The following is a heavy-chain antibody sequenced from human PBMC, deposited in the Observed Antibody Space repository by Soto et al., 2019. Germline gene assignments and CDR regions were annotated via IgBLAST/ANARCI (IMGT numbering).Heavy chain of an antibody. V-gene: IGHV1-3*01. CDR1: GYTFTSYA. Sequence: QVPLVQSGAALKKPGASVKVSCKASGYTFTSYAMHWVRPAPGQRLEWMGWINAGNGNTKYSQKIQGRVTITRDTSASTAYMELSSLRSEDTAVYYCARGGSLYWYFDLWCRGTLVTVSS. CDR3: ARGGSLYWYFDL. J-gene: IGHJ2*01. D-gene: IGHD1-26*01. CDR2: INAGNGNT.